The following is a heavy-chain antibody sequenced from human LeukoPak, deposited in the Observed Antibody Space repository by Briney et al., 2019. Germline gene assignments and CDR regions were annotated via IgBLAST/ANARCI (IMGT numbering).Heavy chain of an antibody. J-gene: IGHJ4*02. V-gene: IGHV3-30*02. CDR2: IRYDGSNK. CDR1: GFSFSSYG. CDR3: AKGRDFGDPSYFFEY. D-gene: IGHD4-17*01. Sequence: PGGSPRLSCAASGFSFSSYGMHWVRQAPGKGLEWVTFIRYDGSNKYYTDSVKGRFTISRDNSKNTLYLQMNSLRAEDTAVYYCAKGRDFGDPSYFFEYWGQGTLVTVSS.